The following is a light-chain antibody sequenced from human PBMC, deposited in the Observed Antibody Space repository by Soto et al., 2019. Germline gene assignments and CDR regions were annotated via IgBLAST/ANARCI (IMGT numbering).Light chain of an antibody. CDR3: QQYGSSLGAT. J-gene: IGKJ4*01. V-gene: IGKV3-20*01. CDR1: QSVSSN. CDR2: GAS. Sequence: EIVMTQSPATLCVSPGERATLSCSASQSVSSNLAWYQQKPGQAPRLLIYGASSRATGIPDRFSGSGSGTDFTLTISRLEPEDFAVYYCQQYGSSLGATFGGGTKVDI.